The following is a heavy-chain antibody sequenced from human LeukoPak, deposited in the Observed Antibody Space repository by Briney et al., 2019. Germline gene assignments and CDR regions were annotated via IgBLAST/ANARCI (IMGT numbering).Heavy chain of an antibody. CDR3: ARAVGYCRGGSCYAYYFDY. V-gene: IGHV3-7*03. CDR2: IKEDGSEK. J-gene: IGHJ4*02. CDR1: GFTFSSYW. D-gene: IGHD2-15*01. Sequence: GGSLRLSCAASGFTFSSYWMSWVRQAPGKGPEWVANIKEDGSEKYYVDSMKGRFTISRDNAKNTMSRDNAKNSLYLEMNSLRAEDTAVYYCARAVGYCRGGSCYAYYFDYWGQGTLVTVSS.